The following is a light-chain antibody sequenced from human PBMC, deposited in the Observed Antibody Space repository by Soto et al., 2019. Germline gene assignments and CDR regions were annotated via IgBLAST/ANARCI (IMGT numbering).Light chain of an antibody. J-gene: IGLJ2*01. CDR1: SSDVGTYDL. Sequence: QSALTQPASVSGSPGQSITISCTGTSSDVGTYDLVSWYQQHPGEAPKLMIYEDSKRPSGVSNRFSGSKSGNTASLTISGLQAEDEADYYCQSFDRGLSGLIFAAGTKLTVL. CDR2: EDS. V-gene: IGLV2-23*01. CDR3: QSFDRGLSGLI.